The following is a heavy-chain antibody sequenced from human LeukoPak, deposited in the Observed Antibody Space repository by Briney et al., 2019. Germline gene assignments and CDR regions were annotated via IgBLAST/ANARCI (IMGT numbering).Heavy chain of an antibody. Sequence: GGSLRLSCAASGVTFYDYAMSWVRQAPGKGLEGCSGINWNGGSTGYADSVKGRFTISRHNAKNSLYLQMNSLRAEDTALYYCASSLRGSYYEYYFDYWGQGTLVTVSS. CDR3: ASSLRGSYYEYYFDY. V-gene: IGHV3-20*04. J-gene: IGHJ4*02. CDR1: GVTFYDYA. D-gene: IGHD3-22*01. CDR2: INWNGGST.